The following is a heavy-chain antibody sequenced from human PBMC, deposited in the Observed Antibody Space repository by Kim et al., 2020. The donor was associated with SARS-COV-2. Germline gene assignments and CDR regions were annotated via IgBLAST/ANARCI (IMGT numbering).Heavy chain of an antibody. D-gene: IGHD6-13*01. Sequence: ASVKVSCKASGYTFTSYGISWVRQAPGQGLEWMGWISAYNGNTNYAQKLQGRVTMTTDTSTSTAYMELRSLRSDDTAVYYCARTWMSSRWPYYYYGMDVWGQGTTVTVSS. CDR3: ARTWMSSRWPYYYYGMDV. CDR2: ISAYNGNT. J-gene: IGHJ6*02. V-gene: IGHV1-18*01. CDR1: GYTFTSYG.